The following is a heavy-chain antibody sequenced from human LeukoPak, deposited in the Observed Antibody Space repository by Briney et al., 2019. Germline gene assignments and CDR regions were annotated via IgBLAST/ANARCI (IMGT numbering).Heavy chain of an antibody. CDR2: ISGRDGST. D-gene: IGHD4-17*01. Sequence: PGGSLRLSCVASGFTFSSYAMSWVRQAPGKGLEWVSGISGRDGSTYYADSVKGRFTISRDNSKNTLYLQMNSLRAEDTAVYYCTTDRYGDYFDYWGQGTLVTVS. J-gene: IGHJ4*02. CDR3: TTDRYGDYFDY. V-gene: IGHV3-23*01. CDR1: GFTFSSYA.